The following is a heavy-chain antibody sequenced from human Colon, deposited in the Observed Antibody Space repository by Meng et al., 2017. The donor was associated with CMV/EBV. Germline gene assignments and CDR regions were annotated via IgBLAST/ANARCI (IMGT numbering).Heavy chain of an antibody. CDR1: GGSISSYY. V-gene: IGHV4-59*01. J-gene: IGHJ4*02. Sequence: SETLSLTCTVSGGSISSYYWSWIRQSPGTGLEWIGHIYHNGITNYNPSLKSRATISVDTPKNQHSLKLSSVTAADTAVYYCARDTGLRRFDYWGQGTLVTVSS. CDR3: ARDTGLRRFDY. D-gene: IGHD2-8*02. CDR2: IYHNGIT.